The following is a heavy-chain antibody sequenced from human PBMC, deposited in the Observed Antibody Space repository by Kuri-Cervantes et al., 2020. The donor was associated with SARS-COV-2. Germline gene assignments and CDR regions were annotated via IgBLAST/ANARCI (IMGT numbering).Heavy chain of an antibody. V-gene: IGHV3-15*01. D-gene: IGHD2-15*01. J-gene: IGHJ4*02. CDR3: AADVPGCHPQIDY. Sequence: ETLSLTCAASGFTFSSAGTSWVRQAPGKGLEWVGRVRADGTTEFASHVKGRFTISRDASKTTRYLQMDSLQSEDTGVYLCAADVPGCHPQIDYWGQGTLVTVSS. CDR1: GFTFSSAG. CDR2: VRADGTT.